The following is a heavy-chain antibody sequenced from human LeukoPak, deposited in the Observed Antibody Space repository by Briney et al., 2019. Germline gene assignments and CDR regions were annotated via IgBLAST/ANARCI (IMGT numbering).Heavy chain of an antibody. CDR3: ASEHYDFWSGYLTPPSNY. V-gene: IGHV4-39*02. Sequence: SETLSLTCTVSGGSISSSSFYWGWIRQPPGKGLEWIGSIYYSGSTYYNPSLKSRVTISVDTSKNQFPLKLTSVTAADTAVYYCASEHYDFWSGYLTPPSNYWGQGTLVTVSS. D-gene: IGHD3-3*01. CDR2: IYYSGST. J-gene: IGHJ4*02. CDR1: GGSISSSSFY.